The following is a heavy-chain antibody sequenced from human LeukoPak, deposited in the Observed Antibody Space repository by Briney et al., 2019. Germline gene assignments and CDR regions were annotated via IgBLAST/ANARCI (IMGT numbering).Heavy chain of an antibody. V-gene: IGHV3-23*01. D-gene: IGHD5-18*01. CDR3: AKARNTATYYYYGMDV. CDR1: GVTFSSYA. CDR2: ISGSGGST. Sequence: GGSLRLSCAASGVTFSSYAMSWVRQAPGKGLECVSAISGSGGSTYYADSVKGRFTISRDNSKSTLYLQMNSLRAEDTAVYYCAKARNTATYYYYGMDVWGQGTTVTVSS. J-gene: IGHJ6*02.